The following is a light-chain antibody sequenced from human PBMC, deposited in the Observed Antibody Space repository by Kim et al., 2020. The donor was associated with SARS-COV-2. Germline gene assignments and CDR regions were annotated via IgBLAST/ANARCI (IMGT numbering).Light chain of an antibody. CDR1: RGVSDS. CDR3: QQYNAYPFT. V-gene: IGKV1-16*01. CDR2: TTS. J-gene: IGKJ3*01. Sequence: DIQMTQSPSSLSALVGDNITITCRASRGVSDSLAWFQQKPGKAPRSLIYTTSILRSGVPSRFSASESGTDFTLTISSLQPEDFATYYRQQYNAYPFTFGPGTKVDIK.